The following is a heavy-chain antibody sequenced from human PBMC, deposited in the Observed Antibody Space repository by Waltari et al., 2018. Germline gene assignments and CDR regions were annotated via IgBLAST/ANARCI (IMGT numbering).Heavy chain of an antibody. CDR1: GGSISSYY. J-gene: IGHJ4*02. CDR2: IYYSGST. Sequence: QVQLQESGPGLVTPSETLSLTCTVSGGSISSYYWSWIRQPPGKGLEWIGYIYYSGSTYYNPSLKSRVTISVDTSKNQFSLKLSSVTAADTAVYYCARDQYGVKGPLDYWGQGTLVIVSS. V-gene: IGHV4-59*12. CDR3: ARDQYGVKGPLDY. D-gene: IGHD4-17*01.